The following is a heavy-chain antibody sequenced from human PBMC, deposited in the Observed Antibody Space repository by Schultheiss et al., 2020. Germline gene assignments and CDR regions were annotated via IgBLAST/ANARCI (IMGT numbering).Heavy chain of an antibody. CDR2: IYYSGST. CDR1: GGSISSGGYY. Sequence: SETLSLTCTVSGGSISSGGYYWSWIRQHPGKGLEWIGYIYYSGSTYYNPSLKSRVTISVDKSKNQFSLKLSSVTAADTAVYYCARFNGERFRFSDYWGQGTLVTVSS. D-gene: IGHD3-16*01. J-gene: IGHJ4*02. V-gene: IGHV4-31*03. CDR3: ARFNGERFRFSDY.